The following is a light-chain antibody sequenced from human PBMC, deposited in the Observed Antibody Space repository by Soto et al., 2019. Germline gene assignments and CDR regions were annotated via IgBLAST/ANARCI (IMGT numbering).Light chain of an antibody. J-gene: IGLJ2*01. Sequence: QSVLTQPPSVSGAPGQRVIISCTGSSYNIGAGYHVHWYQQLPGPAPKLLIYDSTARPSGVPDRFSGSKSVTSASLAITGLQAEDEADYYCQSYDSSLGVVFGGGTKLTVL. CDR3: QSYDSSLGVV. CDR2: DST. V-gene: IGLV1-40*01. CDR1: SYNIGAGYH.